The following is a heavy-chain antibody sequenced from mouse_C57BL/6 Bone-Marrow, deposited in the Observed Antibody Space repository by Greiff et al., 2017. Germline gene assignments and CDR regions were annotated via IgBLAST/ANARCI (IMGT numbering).Heavy chain of an antibody. Sequence: EVKLMESGAELVRPGASVKLSCTASGFTIKDDYMHWVKQRPEQGLEWIGWIDPENGDTEYASKFQGKATITADTSSNTAYLQLSSLTSEDTAVYYYTTLPKNYWGQGTTLTVSS. D-gene: IGHD2-1*01. CDR3: TTLPKNY. J-gene: IGHJ2*01. CDR2: IDPENGDT. V-gene: IGHV14-4*01. CDR1: GFTIKDDY.